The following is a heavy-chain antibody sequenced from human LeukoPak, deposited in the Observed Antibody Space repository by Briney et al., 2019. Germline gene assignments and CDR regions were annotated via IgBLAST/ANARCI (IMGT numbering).Heavy chain of an antibody. CDR1: GFTLSNFG. J-gene: IGHJ4*02. Sequence: GGSLRVSCAASGFTLSNFGVHWVRQAPGKGLEWVANIKQDGSEKYYVDSVKGRFTISRDNAKNSLYLQMNSLRAEDTAVYYCAAGSSGYRRWGQGTLVSVSP. V-gene: IGHV3-7*01. CDR2: IKQDGSEK. D-gene: IGHD3-22*01. CDR3: AAGSSGYRR.